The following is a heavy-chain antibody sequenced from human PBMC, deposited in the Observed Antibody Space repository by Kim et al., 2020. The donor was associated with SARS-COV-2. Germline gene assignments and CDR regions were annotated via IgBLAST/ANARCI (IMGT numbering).Heavy chain of an antibody. Sequence: SETLSLTCTVSGGSISSSSYYWGWIRQPPGKGLEWIGSIYYSGSTYYNPSLKSRVTISVDTSKSQFSLKLSSVTAADTAVYYCASLLTPYYDILTGYYFFDYWGQGTLVTVSS. CDR1: GGSISSSSYY. CDR2: IYYSGST. J-gene: IGHJ4*02. V-gene: IGHV4-39*01. D-gene: IGHD3-9*01. CDR3: ASLLTPYYDILTGYYFFDY.